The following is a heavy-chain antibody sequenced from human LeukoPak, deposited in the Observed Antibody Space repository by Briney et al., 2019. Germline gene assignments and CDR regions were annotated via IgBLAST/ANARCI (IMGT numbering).Heavy chain of an antibody. V-gene: IGHV3-30-3*01. D-gene: IGHD1-1*01. CDR1: GFTFSNAW. CDR3: ARRATRSIYWFDP. Sequence: GGSLRLSCAASGFTFSNAWMSWVRQAPDKGLEWVAIISYDGSNEYYADSVKGRFTISRDNSKNTLYLQMNSLRPEDTAVYYCARRATRSIYWFDPWGQGTLVTVSS. CDR2: ISYDGSNE. J-gene: IGHJ5*02.